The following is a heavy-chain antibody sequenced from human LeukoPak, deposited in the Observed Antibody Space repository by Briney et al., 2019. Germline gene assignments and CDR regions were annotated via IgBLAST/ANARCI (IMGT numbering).Heavy chain of an antibody. D-gene: IGHD2-2*01. J-gene: IGHJ4*02. CDR1: GGSISSYY. CDR2: IYYSGST. V-gene: IGHV4-59*01. CDR3: ARVGYCSSTSCYSQQPRRSQDTYYFDY. Sequence: SETLSLTCTVSGGSISSYYWSWIRQPPGKGLEWLGYIYYSGSTNYNPSLKSRVTISVDTSKNQFSLKLSSVTAADTAVYYCARVGYCSSTSCYSQQPRRSQDTYYFDYWGQGTLVTVSS.